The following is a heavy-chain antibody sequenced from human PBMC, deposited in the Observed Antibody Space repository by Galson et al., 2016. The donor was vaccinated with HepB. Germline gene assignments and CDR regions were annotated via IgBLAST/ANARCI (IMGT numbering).Heavy chain of an antibody. CDR1: GFTFSTHD. J-gene: IGHJ4*02. D-gene: IGHD1-1*01. Sequence: SLRLSCAASGFTFSTHDMHWVRQAPGKGLEWVSHIGIAGDTYYLGSVKGRFTISRDNAKNSLYLQMNNLRAEDTATYYCTTYRGPTWTFFDYWGQGTLVTVSS. V-gene: IGHV3-13*01. CDR3: TTYRGPTWTFFDY. CDR2: IGIAGDT.